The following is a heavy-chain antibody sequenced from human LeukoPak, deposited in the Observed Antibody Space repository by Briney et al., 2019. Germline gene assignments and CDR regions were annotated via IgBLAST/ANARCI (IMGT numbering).Heavy chain of an antibody. V-gene: IGHV1-18*04. CDR1: GYTFTSYG. D-gene: IGHD3-9*01. Sequence: ASVKVSCKASGYTFTSYGISWVRQALGQGLEWMGWISAYNGNTNYAQKLQGRVTMTTDTSTSTAYMELRSLRSDDTAVYYCARAYYDILTGYYLYFDYWGQGTLVTVSS. J-gene: IGHJ4*02. CDR2: ISAYNGNT. CDR3: ARAYYDILTGYYLYFDY.